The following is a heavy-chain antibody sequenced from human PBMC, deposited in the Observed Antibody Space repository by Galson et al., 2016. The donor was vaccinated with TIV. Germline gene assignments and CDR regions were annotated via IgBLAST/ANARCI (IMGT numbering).Heavy chain of an antibody. Sequence: ETLSLTCAVSGTSFNYYHWTWIRQSPGKGLEWIGHIHHSGSTRYNPSLKSRVSISGDTSKNHFSLKLSSVTAADTAVYYCARDKYCSSTTCSTHYCGGGSCSGWFDPWGQGTLVTVSS. CDR1: GTSFNYYH. D-gene: IGHD2-2*02. CDR2: IHHSGST. J-gene: IGHJ5*02. V-gene: IGHV4-34*01. CDR3: ARDKYCSSTTCSTHYCGGGSCSGWFDP.